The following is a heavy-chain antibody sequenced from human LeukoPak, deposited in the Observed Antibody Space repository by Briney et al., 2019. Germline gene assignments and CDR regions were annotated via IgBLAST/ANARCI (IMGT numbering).Heavy chain of an antibody. J-gene: IGHJ5*02. CDR2: IYYSGST. V-gene: IGHV4-59*01. Sequence: SETLSLTCTVSGGSISSYYWSWIRQPPGKGLEWIGYIYYSGSTNYNPSLKSRVTISVDTSKNQFSLKLSSVTAADTAVYYCARETLPSGYDYNWFDPWGQGTLVTVSS. CDR1: GGSISSYY. CDR3: ARETLPSGYDYNWFDP. D-gene: IGHD5-12*01.